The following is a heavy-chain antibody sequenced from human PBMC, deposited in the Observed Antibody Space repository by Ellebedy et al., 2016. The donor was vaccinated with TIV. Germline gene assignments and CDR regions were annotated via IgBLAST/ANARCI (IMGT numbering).Heavy chain of an antibody. D-gene: IGHD2-8*02. J-gene: IGHJ4*02. CDR1: GFDFGAYG. CDR3: AEDLVDIILLVGYFDY. CDR2: ISPDGADK. V-gene: IGHV3-30*18. Sequence: GESLKISXGGSGFDFGAYGMHWVRQAPGKGLEEVATISPDGADKQYADSLNGRFTISRDNYNNKLYLQMKSLTVEDSAVYYCAEDLVDIILLVGYFDYWGQGTLVTVSS.